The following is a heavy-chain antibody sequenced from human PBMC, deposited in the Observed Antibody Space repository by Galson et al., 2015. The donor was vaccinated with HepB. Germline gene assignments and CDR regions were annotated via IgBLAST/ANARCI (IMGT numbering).Heavy chain of an antibody. D-gene: IGHD1-26*01. CDR2: IIPIIGTA. CDR1: GCTFSSYA. J-gene: IGHJ6*03. Sequence: SVKVSCKASGCTFSSYAISWVRQAPGQGLEWMGGIIPIIGTANYAQKFQGRVTITADESTSTAYMELSSLRSEDTAVYYCAREYSGSYYTYYYYDYMDVWGKGTTVTVS. V-gene: IGHV1-69*13. CDR3: AREYSGSYYTYYYYDYMDV.